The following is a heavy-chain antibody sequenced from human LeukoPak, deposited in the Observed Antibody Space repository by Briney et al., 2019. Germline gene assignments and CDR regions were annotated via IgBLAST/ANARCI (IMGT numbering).Heavy chain of an antibody. Sequence: GSVKVSCMASGYTFTHYYMHWVRQAPGQALEWMGWINPNSGGTNYAQKFQGRVTMTRDTSISTAYMQLSSLRSDDTAVYYCARDVRVNWFDPWGEGTLGTVSS. CDR1: GYTFTHYY. D-gene: IGHD2-8*02. CDR3: ARDVRVNWFDP. CDR2: INPNSGGT. V-gene: IGHV1-2*02. J-gene: IGHJ5*02.